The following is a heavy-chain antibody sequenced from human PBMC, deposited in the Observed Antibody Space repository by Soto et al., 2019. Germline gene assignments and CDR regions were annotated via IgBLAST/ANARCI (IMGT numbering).Heavy chain of an antibody. CDR3: ASRIAVVPAARSDAFDI. V-gene: IGHV4-34*01. CDR1: GGSFSGYY. J-gene: IGHJ3*02. Sequence: SETLSLTCAVYGGSFSGYYWSWIRQPPGKGLEWIGEINHSGSTNYNPSLKIRVTISVNTSKNQFSLKLSSVTAADTAVYYCASRIAVVPAARSDAFDIWGQGTMVTVSS. CDR2: INHSGST. D-gene: IGHD2-2*01.